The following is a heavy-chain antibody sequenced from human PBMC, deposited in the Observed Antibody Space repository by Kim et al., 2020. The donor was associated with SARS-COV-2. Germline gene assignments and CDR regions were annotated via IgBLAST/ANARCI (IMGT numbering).Heavy chain of an antibody. D-gene: IGHD1-1*01. CDR3: AKDVTPAPQLFYFDY. J-gene: IGHJ4*02. Sequence: ADSVKGRFTISSDNDKNSLYLQMNSLRAEDTALYYCAKDVTPAPQLFYFDYWGQGALVTVSS. V-gene: IGHV3-9*01.